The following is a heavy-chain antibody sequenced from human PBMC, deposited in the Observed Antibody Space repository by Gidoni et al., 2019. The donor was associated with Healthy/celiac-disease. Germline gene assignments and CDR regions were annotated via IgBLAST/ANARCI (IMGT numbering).Heavy chain of an antibody. J-gene: IGHJ4*02. CDR1: GGSISSYY. D-gene: IGHD3-3*01. CDR2: IYYSGST. V-gene: IGHV4-59*01. CDR3: ARGYDFWSGYYRY. Sequence: QVQLQESGPGLVKPSETLSLTCTVSGGSISSYYWSWIRQPPGKGLEWIGYIYYSGSTNYNPSLKSRVTISVDTSKNQFSLKLSSVTAADTAVYYCARGYDFWSGYYRYWGQGTLVTVSS.